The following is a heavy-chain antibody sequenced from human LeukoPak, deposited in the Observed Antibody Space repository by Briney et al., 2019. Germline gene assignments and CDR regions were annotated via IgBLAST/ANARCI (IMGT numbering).Heavy chain of an antibody. V-gene: IGHV3-7*01. D-gene: IGHD2-2*01. CDR2: IKVDGSEQ. CDR3: ATSSNAPGNH. J-gene: IGHJ5*02. Sequence: GGSLRLSCAASGFTLSSYWMAWVRQAPEKGLEWVASIKVDGSEQYYVDSLKGRFTISRDNAKNSLYLHLNSLRAEDTAVYYCATSSNAPGNHWGQGTLVTVSS. CDR1: GFTLSSYW.